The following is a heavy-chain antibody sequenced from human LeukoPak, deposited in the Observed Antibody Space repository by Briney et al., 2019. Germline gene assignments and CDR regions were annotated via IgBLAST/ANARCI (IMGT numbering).Heavy chain of an antibody. J-gene: IGHJ3*02. CDR3: AKDSSYTVYDAFDI. CDR2: ISGSGVST. V-gene: IGHV3-23*01. D-gene: IGHD4-17*01. Sequence: PGGSLRLSCAASGFTLRSYAMSWVRQAPGKGLEWVSGISGSGVSTCYADSVKGRFTISRDNSKDTLYLQMNSLRAEDTALYYCAKDSSYTVYDAFDIWGQGTMVTVSS. CDR1: GFTLRSYA.